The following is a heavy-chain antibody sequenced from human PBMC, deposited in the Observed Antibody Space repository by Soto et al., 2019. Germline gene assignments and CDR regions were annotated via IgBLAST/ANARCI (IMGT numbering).Heavy chain of an antibody. V-gene: IGHV3-23*01. J-gene: IGHJ4*02. Sequence: VQLLESGGGLVQPGGSLRLSCVASGFSFSSYAMSWVRQAPGKGLEWVSVISGSDGSTYYADSVKGRFTISRDNSKSTLYLQMNSLRAEDTAVYYCAKDRERDAWYEDYWGQGTLVTVSS. CDR3: AKDRERDAWYEDY. D-gene: IGHD6-13*01. CDR2: ISGSDGST. CDR1: GFSFSSYA.